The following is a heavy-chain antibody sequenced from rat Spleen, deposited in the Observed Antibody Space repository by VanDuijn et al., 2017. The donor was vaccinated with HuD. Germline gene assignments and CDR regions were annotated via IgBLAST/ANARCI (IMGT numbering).Heavy chain of an antibody. V-gene: IGHV5-29*01. CDR1: GFAFSDHY. CDR3: ARRHYGYTDYFDY. CDR2: INYDGRST. J-gene: IGHJ2*01. Sequence: EVQLVESDGGLVQPGRSLKLSCAASGFAFSDHYVAWVRQGPTKGLEWVATINYDGRSTFYRDSVRDRFTISRDNGKNILYLQMDSLGSEDTATYYCARRHYGYTDYFDYWGQGVMVTVSS. D-gene: IGHD1-11*01.